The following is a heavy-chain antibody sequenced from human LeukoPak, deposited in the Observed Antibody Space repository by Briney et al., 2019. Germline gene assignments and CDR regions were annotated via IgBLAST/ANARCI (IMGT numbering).Heavy chain of an antibody. V-gene: IGHV4-31*02. CDR1: GFTFSSYA. D-gene: IGHD1-26*01. J-gene: IGHJ4*02. CDR3: ARDRGSYYVG. Sequence: LRLSCAASGFTFSSYAMSWIRQHPGKGLEWIGYIYYSGSTYYNPSLKSRVTISVDTSKNQFSLKLSSVTAADTAVYYCARDRGSYYVGWGQGTLVTVSS. CDR2: IYYSGST.